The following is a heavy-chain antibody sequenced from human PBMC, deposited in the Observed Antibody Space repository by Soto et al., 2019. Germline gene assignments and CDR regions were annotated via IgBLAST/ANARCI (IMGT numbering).Heavy chain of an antibody. Sequence: SETLSLTCAVYGGSFSGYYWSWIRQPPGKGLEWIGYIYYSGSTNYNPSLKSRVTISVDTSKNQFSLKLSSVTAADTAVYYCARASAEDIVVVPAAITPNYFDYWGQGTLVTVSS. V-gene: IGHV4-59*12. CDR2: IYYSGST. CDR3: ARASAEDIVVVPAAITPNYFDY. D-gene: IGHD2-2*01. J-gene: IGHJ4*02. CDR1: GGSFSGYY.